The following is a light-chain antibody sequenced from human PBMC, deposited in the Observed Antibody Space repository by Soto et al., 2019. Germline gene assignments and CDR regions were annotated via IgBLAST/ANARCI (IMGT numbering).Light chain of an antibody. CDR2: RNN. V-gene: IGLV1-47*01. Sequence: QSVLTQPPAASETAGQRVTISWSGDSSNIGSNYVYWYQHLTGTAPKLLIYRNNQRPSGVPDRFSGSKSGTSASLAISGLRSEDEADYYCATWDDSLSNYVFGTGTKVTVL. J-gene: IGLJ1*01. CDR1: SSNIGSNY. CDR3: ATWDDSLSNYV.